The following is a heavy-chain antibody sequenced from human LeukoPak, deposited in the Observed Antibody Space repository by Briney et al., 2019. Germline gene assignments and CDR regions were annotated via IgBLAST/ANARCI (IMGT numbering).Heavy chain of an antibody. V-gene: IGHV4-4*07. J-gene: IGHJ3*02. Sequence: PSETLSLTCTVSGGSISSYYWSWIRQPAGKGLEWIGRIYTSGSTNYNPSLKSRVTMSVDTSKNQFSLKLSSVTAADTAVYYCARDRSIIAARFDAFDIWGQGTMVTVSS. CDR2: IYTSGST. D-gene: IGHD6-6*01. CDR1: GGSISSYY. CDR3: ARDRSIIAARFDAFDI.